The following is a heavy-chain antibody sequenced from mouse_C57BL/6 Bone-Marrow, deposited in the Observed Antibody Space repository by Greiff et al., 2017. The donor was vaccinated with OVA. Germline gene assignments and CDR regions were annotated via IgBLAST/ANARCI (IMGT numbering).Heavy chain of an antibody. D-gene: IGHD1-3*01. V-gene: IGHV1-50*01. CDR3: ARSNNYEGDYAMDY. CDR1: GYTFTSYW. J-gene: IGHJ4*01. Sequence: QVQLQQPGAELVKPGASVKLSCKASGYTFTSYWMQWVKPRPGQGLEWIGEVDPSDSYSNYNQKFKGQATMTVDTSTSTDYVQLSSLTSEDSAVYYCARSNNYEGDYAMDYWGQGTSVTVSS. CDR2: VDPSDSYS.